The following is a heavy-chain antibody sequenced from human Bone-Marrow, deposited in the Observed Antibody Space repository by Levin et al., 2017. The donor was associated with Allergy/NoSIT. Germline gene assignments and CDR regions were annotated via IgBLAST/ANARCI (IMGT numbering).Heavy chain of an antibody. CDR2: IDHSGTA. CDR1: GGTFSDYY. D-gene: IGHD1-26*01. CDR3: ASRSGSSRYRYFDS. J-gene: IGHJ4*02. Sequence: PSETLSLTCAVYGGTFSDYYWTWIRQVPGKGLEWIGEIDHSGTAKYNPSLKNRVTISVDTSKNQFSLKVNSVTAADTAVFYCASRSGSSRYRYFDSWGQGTLVTVSS. V-gene: IGHV4-34*01.